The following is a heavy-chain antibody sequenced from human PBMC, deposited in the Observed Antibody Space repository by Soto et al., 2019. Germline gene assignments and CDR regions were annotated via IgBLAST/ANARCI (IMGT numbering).Heavy chain of an antibody. Sequence: GGSLRLSCAASGFTFSSFGMNWVRQAPGKGLEWVSSISSGSSYIYYADSLKGRFTISRDDAKNSLYLQMSRLRPEDTAIYYCARDRHDYGDFNWLDPWGQGTLVTVSS. V-gene: IGHV3-21*01. D-gene: IGHD4-17*01. CDR3: ARDRHDYGDFNWLDP. CDR1: GFTFSSFG. CDR2: ISSGSSYI. J-gene: IGHJ5*02.